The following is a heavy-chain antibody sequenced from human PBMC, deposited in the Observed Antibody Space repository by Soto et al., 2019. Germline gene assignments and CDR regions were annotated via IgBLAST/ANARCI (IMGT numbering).Heavy chain of an antibody. CDR3: AVHPGNVWVSAALLYLDC. J-gene: IGHJ4*01. V-gene: IGHV3-7*01. D-gene: IGHD3-16*01. CDR2: IKTDASEK. Sequence: EEQLVASGGGLVQPGGSLRLSCAASGFTLRSYWMSWVRQAPGKGLEWLATIKTDASEKKSVDSVKGRFTVSRDNAKKSLYLHMDTLSADDTAVYCCAVHPGNVWVSAALLYLDCWGRGSLVTVTP. CDR1: GFTLRSYW.